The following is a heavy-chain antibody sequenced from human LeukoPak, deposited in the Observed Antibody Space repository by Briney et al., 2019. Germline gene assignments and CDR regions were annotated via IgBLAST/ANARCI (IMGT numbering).Heavy chain of an antibody. J-gene: IGHJ6*03. Sequence: PSETLSLTCIVSGGSISSYYWSWIRQPPGKGLEWIGYIYYSGSTNYNPSLKSRVTISVDTSKNQFSLKLSSVTAADTAVYYCARATNPGLDYYYYYMDVWGKGTTVTVSS. D-gene: IGHD2-2*01. CDR1: GGSISSYY. CDR3: ARATNPGLDYYYYYMDV. CDR2: IYYSGST. V-gene: IGHV4-59*01.